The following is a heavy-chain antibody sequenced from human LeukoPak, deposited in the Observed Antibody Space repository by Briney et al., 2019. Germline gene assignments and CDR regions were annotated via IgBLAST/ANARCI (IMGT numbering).Heavy chain of an antibody. CDR2: ISHSGNP. V-gene: IGHV4-4*02. Sequence: PSETLSLTCAVSGGSISGGKWWSWVRQPPGKGLEWIGEISHSGNPNYNPSLKSRLTISVDKAKNQFSLNLNSVTAADTAVYYCARINTYYYDSSKSFDYWGQGTLVTVSS. CDR3: ARINTYYYDSSKSFDY. J-gene: IGHJ4*02. D-gene: IGHD3-22*01. CDR1: GGSISGGKW.